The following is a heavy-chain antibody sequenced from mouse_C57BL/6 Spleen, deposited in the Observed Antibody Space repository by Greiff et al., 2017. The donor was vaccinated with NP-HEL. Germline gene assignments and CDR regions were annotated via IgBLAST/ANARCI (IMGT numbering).Heavy chain of an antibody. CDR3: AEEITTAYYYAMDY. D-gene: IGHD1-2*01. J-gene: IGHJ4*01. V-gene: IGHV1-82*01. CDR1: GYAFSSSW. CDR2: IYPGDGDT. Sequence: QVQLQQSGPELVKPGASVKISCKASGYAFSSSWMNWVKQRPGKGLEWIGRIYPGDGDTNYNGKFKGKATLTADKSSSTAYMQLSSLTSEDSAVYFCAEEITTAYYYAMDYWGQGTSVTVSS.